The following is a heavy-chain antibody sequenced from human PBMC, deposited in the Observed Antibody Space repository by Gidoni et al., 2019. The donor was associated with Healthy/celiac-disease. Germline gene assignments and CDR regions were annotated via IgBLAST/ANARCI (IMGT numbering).Heavy chain of an antibody. D-gene: IGHD2-15*01. CDR2: IYWDDDK. Sequence: QITLKESGPTLVKPTQTLTLTCTFSGFSLSTSGVGVGWIRQPPGKALEWLALIYWDDDKRYSPSLKSRLTITKDTSKNQVVLTMTNMDPVDTATYYCAHRAYCSGGSCYSGGFDYWGQGTLVTVSS. J-gene: IGHJ4*02. V-gene: IGHV2-5*02. CDR3: AHRAYCSGGSCYSGGFDY. CDR1: GFSLSTSGVG.